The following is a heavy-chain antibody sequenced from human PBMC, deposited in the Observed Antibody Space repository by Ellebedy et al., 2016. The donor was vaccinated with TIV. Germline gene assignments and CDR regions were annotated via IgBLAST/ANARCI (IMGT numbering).Heavy chain of an antibody. Sequence: GESLKISCAASAFSFSSYWMSWVRQAPGKGLEWVANINQGGSVKYYVDSVKGRFTISRDNAKNSLYLQLNSLRAEDTAVYYCATDGSYGDYRSPTHAFVFWGQGTMVSVAS. J-gene: IGHJ3*01. CDR3: ATDGSYGDYRSPTHAFVF. CDR2: INQGGSVK. CDR1: AFSFSSYW. V-gene: IGHV3-7*01. D-gene: IGHD4-17*01.